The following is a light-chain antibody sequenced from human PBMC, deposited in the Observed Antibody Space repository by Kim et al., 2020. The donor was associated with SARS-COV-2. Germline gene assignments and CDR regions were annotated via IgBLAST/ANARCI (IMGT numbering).Light chain of an antibody. CDR3: QKYNSALWT. CDR2: AAS. Sequence: ASVGDRVTITCRASQGISNYLAWYQQKPRKVPQLLIYAASTLRSGVPSRFSGSGSGTDFTLTISSLQPEYVATYYCQKYNSALWTFGQGTKVDIK. CDR1: QGISNY. V-gene: IGKV1-27*01. J-gene: IGKJ1*01.